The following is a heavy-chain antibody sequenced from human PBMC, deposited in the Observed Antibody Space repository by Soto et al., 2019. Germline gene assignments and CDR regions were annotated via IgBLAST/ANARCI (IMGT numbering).Heavy chain of an antibody. D-gene: IGHD3-10*01. CDR3: ARDSGYYGSGSPYNWFDP. Sequence: ILSLTCTVSGGSISSGGYYWSWIRQHPGKGLEWVGYIYYSGSTYYNPSLKSRVTISVDTSKNQFSLKLSSVTAADTAVYYCARDSGYYGSGSPYNWFDPWGQGTLVTVSS. CDR2: IYYSGST. J-gene: IGHJ5*02. CDR1: GGSISSGGYY. V-gene: IGHV4-31*03.